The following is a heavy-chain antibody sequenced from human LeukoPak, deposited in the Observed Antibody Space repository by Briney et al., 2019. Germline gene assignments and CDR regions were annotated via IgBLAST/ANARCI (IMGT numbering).Heavy chain of an antibody. CDR3: ARAKEKSIAARYFDY. J-gene: IGHJ4*02. V-gene: IGHV1-2*06. CDR2: INPDCGGT. CDR1: GYTFTDYY. Sequence: ASVKVSCKASGYTFTDYYMHWVRQAPGQGLEWIGRINPDCGGTNSAQKFQGRVTVTRDTSISTTYMELSSLRSDDTAVYYCARAKEKSIAARYFDYWGQGTLVTVSS. D-gene: IGHD6-6*01.